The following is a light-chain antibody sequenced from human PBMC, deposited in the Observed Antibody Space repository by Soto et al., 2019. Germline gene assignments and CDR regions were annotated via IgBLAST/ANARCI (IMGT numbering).Light chain of an antibody. V-gene: IGLV1-47*01. CDR1: YSNVGTNY. Sequence: VLPQPPPASGTLGQGVTISCSGAYSNVGTNYVYWYQQFPGTAPKLLIYRDNQRASGVPDRFSGSKSGTSASLAIRGLRSEDEAEYYCAAWDDSPSAHVVFGGGTKVTVL. CDR2: RDN. J-gene: IGLJ2*01. CDR3: AAWDDSPSAHVV.